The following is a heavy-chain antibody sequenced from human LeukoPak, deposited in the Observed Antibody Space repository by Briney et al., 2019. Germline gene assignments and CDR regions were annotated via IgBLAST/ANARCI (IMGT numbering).Heavy chain of an antibody. CDR1: GGSISSHY. Sequence: SETLSLTCTVSGGSISSHYWSWIRQPPGKGLEWIGYIYYSGSTNYNPSLKSRVTVSVDTSKNQFSLKLSSVTAADTAVYYCARISHLERPYFFDYWGQGTLVTVSS. D-gene: IGHD1-1*01. CDR2: IYYSGST. CDR3: ARISHLERPYFFDY. J-gene: IGHJ4*02. V-gene: IGHV4-59*11.